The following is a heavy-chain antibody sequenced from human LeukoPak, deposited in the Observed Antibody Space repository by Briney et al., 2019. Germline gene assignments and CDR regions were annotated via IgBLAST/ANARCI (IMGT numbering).Heavy chain of an antibody. J-gene: IGHJ4*02. CDR2: IYYIGST. CDR3: ARHRAHRLGVAVAGD. CDR1: GGSFSGYY. Sequence: SETLFLTCAVYGGSFSGYYWGWIRQPPGEGLEWIGSIYYIGSTNYNPSLKSRVTISVDTSKNQFSLKLSSVTAADTAVYYCARHRAHRLGVAVAGDWGQGTLVTVSS. V-gene: IGHV4-34*01. D-gene: IGHD6-19*01.